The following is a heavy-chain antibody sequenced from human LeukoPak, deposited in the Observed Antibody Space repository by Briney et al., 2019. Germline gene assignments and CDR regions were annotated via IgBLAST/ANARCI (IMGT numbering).Heavy chain of an antibody. V-gene: IGHV1-18*01. Sequence: AASVKVSCKASGGTFSSYAISWVRQAPGQGLEWMGWINAYSGITNYAQKLQGRVAMTADTSTNTAYMELRSLRSDDTAVYYCAREWHYYMDVWGTGTPVTVSS. D-gene: IGHD5-24*01. CDR3: AREWHYYMDV. CDR2: INAYSGIT. CDR1: GGTFSSYA. J-gene: IGHJ6*03.